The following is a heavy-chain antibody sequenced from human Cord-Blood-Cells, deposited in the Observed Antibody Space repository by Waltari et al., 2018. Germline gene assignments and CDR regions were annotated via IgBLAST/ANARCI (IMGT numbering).Heavy chain of an antibody. Sequence: EVQLVESGGGLVQPGGSLRLSCAASGFTFSSYSMNWVRQAPGKGLECVSYISSSSSTIYYADSVKGRFTISRDNAKNSLYLQMNSLRDEDTAVYYCARVLTLSSAYYFDYWGQGTLVTVSS. J-gene: IGHJ4*02. CDR1: GFTFSSYS. V-gene: IGHV3-48*02. D-gene: IGHD3-9*01. CDR3: ARVLTLSSAYYFDY. CDR2: ISSSSSTI.